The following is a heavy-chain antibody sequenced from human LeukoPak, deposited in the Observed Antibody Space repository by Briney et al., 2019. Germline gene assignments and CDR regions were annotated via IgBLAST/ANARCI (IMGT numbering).Heavy chain of an antibody. Sequence: SETLSLTCAVYGGSFSGYYWSWIPQPPGKGRVGCVEINHSGSTNYNPPLKSRATISVDTSKNAFSLKLSSVTAADTVVYYCGRRGRPLYSSSWYDGGRLLDFWEQGTLVNVFS. J-gene: IGHJ4*02. CDR2: INHSGST. D-gene: IGHD6-13*01. V-gene: IGHV4-34*01. CDR1: GGSFSGYY. CDR3: GRRGRPLYSSSWYDGGRLLDF.